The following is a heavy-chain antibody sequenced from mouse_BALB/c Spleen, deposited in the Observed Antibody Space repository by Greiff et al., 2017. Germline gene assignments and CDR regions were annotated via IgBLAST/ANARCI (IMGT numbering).Heavy chain of an antibody. CDR2: IYPGNSDT. CDR1: GYTFTSYW. J-gene: IGHJ3*01. D-gene: IGHD2-4*01. Sequence: EVQLQQSGTVLARPGASVKMSCKASGYTFTSYWMHWVKQRPGQGLEWIGAIYPGNSDTSYNQKFKGKAKLTAVTSTSTAYMELSSLTNEDSAVYYCTRTPPDYDYDGGFAYWGQGTLVTVSA. V-gene: IGHV1-5*01. CDR3: TRTPPDYDYDGGFAY.